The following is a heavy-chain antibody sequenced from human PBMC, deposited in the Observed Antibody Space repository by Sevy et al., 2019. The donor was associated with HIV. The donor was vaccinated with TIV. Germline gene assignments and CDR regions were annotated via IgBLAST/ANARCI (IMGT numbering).Heavy chain of an antibody. V-gene: IGHV3-30-3*01. Sequence: GGSLRLSRAASGFTFSSYAMHWVRQAPGKGLEWVAVISYDGSNKYYADSVKGRFTISRDNSKNTLYLQMNSLRAEDTAVYYCARESLWFGELRYYYYYGMDVWGQGTTVTVSS. CDR1: GFTFSSYA. CDR2: ISYDGSNK. CDR3: ARESLWFGELRYYYYYGMDV. D-gene: IGHD3-10*01. J-gene: IGHJ6*02.